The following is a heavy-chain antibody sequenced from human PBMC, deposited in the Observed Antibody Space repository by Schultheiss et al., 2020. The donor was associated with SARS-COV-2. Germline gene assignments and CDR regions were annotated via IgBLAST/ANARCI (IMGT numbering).Heavy chain of an antibody. CDR2: ISYDGSNK. V-gene: IGHV3-30*04. CDR3: ARDQTSDFWSGYPRVYYYMDV. CDR1: GFTFSSYA. Sequence: GGSLRLSCAASGFTFSSYAMHWVRQAPGKGLEWVAVISYDGSNKYYADSVKGRFTISRDNAKNSLYLQMNSLRAEDTAVYYCARDQTSDFWSGYPRVYYYMDVWGKGTTVTVSS. D-gene: IGHD3-3*01. J-gene: IGHJ6*03.